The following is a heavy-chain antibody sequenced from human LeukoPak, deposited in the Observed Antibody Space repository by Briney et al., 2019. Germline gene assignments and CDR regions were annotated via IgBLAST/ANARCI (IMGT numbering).Heavy chain of an antibody. J-gene: IGHJ4*02. CDR1: GYTFTSYG. V-gene: IGHV1-46*01. Sequence: ASVKVSCKASGYTFTSYGISWVRQAPGQGLEWMGIINPSGGSTSYAQKFQGRVTMTRDTSTSTVYMELSSLRSEDTAVYYCARSAGCSGGSCYLFDYWGQGTLVTVSS. D-gene: IGHD2-15*01. CDR2: INPSGGST. CDR3: ARSAGCSGGSCYLFDY.